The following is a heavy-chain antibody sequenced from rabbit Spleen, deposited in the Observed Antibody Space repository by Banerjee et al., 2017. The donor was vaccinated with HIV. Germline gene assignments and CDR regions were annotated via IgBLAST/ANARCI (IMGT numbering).Heavy chain of an antibody. CDR2: IDPVFGIT. V-gene: IGHV1S7*01. Sequence: QLVESGGGLVQPGGSLTLSCKASGFDFNNYYMNWVRQAPGKGLEWIGYIDPVFGITNYANSVKGRFTISRDNTQKTLYLQLNSLTAADTATYFCVREVAVKFNLWGPGTLSSPS. CDR1: GFDFNNYY. CDR3: VREVAVKFNL. J-gene: IGHJ4*01. D-gene: IGHD4-1*01.